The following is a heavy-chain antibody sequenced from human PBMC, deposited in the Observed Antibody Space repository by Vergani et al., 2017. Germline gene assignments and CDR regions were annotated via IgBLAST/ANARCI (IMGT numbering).Heavy chain of an antibody. V-gene: IGHV1-2*02. CDR1: GYTFTGYY. D-gene: IGHD2-2*01. J-gene: IGHJ5*02. CDR3: ARGVIVVVPAAIHSDP. Sequence: QVQLVQSGAEVKKPGASVKVSCKASGYTFTGYYMHWVRQAPGQGLEWMGWINPNSGGTNYAQQFQGRVTRTRDTSRSTAYMELSRLRSDDTAVYYCARGVIVVVPAAIHSDPWGQGTLVTVSS. CDR2: INPNSGGT.